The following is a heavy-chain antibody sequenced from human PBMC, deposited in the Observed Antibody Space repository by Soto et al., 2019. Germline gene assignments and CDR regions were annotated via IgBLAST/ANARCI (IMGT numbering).Heavy chain of an antibody. CDR2: ISAYNGDT. CDR1: GYTFTGHG. Sequence: QVQLVQSGAEVKKPGASVKVSCKASGYTFTGHGISWVRQAPGQGLEWMGWISAYNGDTNYAQKLQGRVTVTTDTSTSTAYMELRSLRSEDTAVYYCARMVRGSNIDYYHYMDVWGKGTTVTVSS. V-gene: IGHV1-18*01. D-gene: IGHD3-10*01. CDR3: ARMVRGSNIDYYHYMDV. J-gene: IGHJ6*03.